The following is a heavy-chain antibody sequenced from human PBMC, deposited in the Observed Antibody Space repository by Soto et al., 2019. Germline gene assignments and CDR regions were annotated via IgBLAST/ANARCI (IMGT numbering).Heavy chain of an antibody. Sequence: QMQLVQSGPEVKKPGTSVKVSCKSSGFTSTSSAVQWVRQAHGQGLEWLGWIVVGSGNTNYAQEFQERVTITRDMSTSTAYMELNNLRSEDTAVYYCAAAPPHYYVWGQGTLVTVSS. J-gene: IGHJ4*02. CDR3: AAAPPHYYV. CDR2: IVVGSGNT. V-gene: IGHV1-58*01. D-gene: IGHD3-16*01. CDR1: GFTSTSSA.